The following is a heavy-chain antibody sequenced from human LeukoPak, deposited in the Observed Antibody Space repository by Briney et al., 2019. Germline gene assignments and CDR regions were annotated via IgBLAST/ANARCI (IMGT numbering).Heavy chain of an antibody. CDR3: ARHRYSGSYGLFDY. Sequence: ASVKVSCKASGYTFTGYYMHWVRQAPGQGLEWMGRIIPILGIANYAQKFQGRVTITADRSTSTAYMELSSLRSEDTAVYYCARHRYSGSYGLFDYWGQGTLVTVSS. CDR2: IIPILGIA. D-gene: IGHD1-26*01. CDR1: GYTFTGYY. V-gene: IGHV1-69*02. J-gene: IGHJ4*02.